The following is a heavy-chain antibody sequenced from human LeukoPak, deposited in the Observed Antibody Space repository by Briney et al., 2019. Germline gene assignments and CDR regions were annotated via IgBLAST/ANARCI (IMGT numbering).Heavy chain of an antibody. CDR3: AKRSAAPYKYYYYYMDV. V-gene: IGHV3-7*03. D-gene: IGHD6-13*01. J-gene: IGHJ6*03. CDR2: VNPDGSAK. CDR1: GFTFSTSW. Sequence: PGGSLRLSCAASGFTFSTSWMSWVRQSPEKGLEWVANVNPDGSAKYYVDPVKGRFTISRDNAKNSLYLQMNSLRAEDTAVYYCAKRSAAPYKYYYYYMDVWGKGTTVTVSS.